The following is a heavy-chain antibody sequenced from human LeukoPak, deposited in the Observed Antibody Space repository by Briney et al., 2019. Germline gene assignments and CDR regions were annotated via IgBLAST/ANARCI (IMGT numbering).Heavy chain of an antibody. J-gene: IGHJ4*02. CDR3: AGVDYGDYYLDY. V-gene: IGHV4-38-2*02. CDR1: GYSISSGYY. D-gene: IGHD4-17*01. CDR2: IYHSGST. Sequence: SETLSLTCTVSGYSISSGYYWGWIRQPPGKGLEWIGSIYHSGSTYYNPSLKSRVTISVDTSKNQFSLKLSSVTAADTAVYYCAGVDYGDYYLDYWGQGTLVTVSS.